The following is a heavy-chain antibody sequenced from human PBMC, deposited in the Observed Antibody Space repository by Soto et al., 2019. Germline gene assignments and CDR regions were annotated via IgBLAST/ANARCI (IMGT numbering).Heavy chain of an antibody. V-gene: IGHV4-39*01. CDR2: FYYSGST. Sequence: QLQLQESGPGLVKPSETLSLTCTVSGAPISRSSYYWGWIRQPPGKGLEWIGSFYYSGSTYYNPSLKNRGTISVATSKHQFSLMLSSVTAADTAVYYCARHRYVGGLITMVLLVWCDTWGQGTLVTVSS. J-gene: IGHJ5*02. CDR1: GAPISRSSYY. D-gene: IGHD3-10*01. CDR3: ARHRYVGGLITMVLLVWCDT.